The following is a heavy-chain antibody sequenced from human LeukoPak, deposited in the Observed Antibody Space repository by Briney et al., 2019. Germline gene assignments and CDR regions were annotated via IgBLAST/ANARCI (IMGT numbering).Heavy chain of an antibody. Sequence: SETLSLTCTVSGGSISSYYWSWVRQPPGKGLEWIGYIYYSGSTNYNPSLKSRVTISVDTSKNQFSLKLSSVTAADTAVYYCARVPGGAAKPAGWFDPWGQGTLVTVSS. CDR1: GGSISSYY. D-gene: IGHD6-13*01. CDR2: IYYSGST. V-gene: IGHV4-59*01. CDR3: ARVPGGAAKPAGWFDP. J-gene: IGHJ5*02.